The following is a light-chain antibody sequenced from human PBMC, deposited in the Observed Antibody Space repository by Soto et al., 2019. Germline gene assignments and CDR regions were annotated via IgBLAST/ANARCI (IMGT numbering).Light chain of an antibody. Sequence: QSVLTQPPSVSGAPGQWVTISCTGSSSNIGAGYDVHWYQQLPGTAPKLLIYGNSNRPSGVPDRFSGSKSGTSASLAITGLQAEDEADYYCQSYDSSLSGLGVVFGGGTKLTVL. J-gene: IGLJ2*01. V-gene: IGLV1-40*01. CDR1: SSNIGAGYD. CDR2: GNS. CDR3: QSYDSSLSGLGVV.